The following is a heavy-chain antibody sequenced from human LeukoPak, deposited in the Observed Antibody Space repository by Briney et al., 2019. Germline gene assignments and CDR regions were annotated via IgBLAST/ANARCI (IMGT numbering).Heavy chain of an antibody. V-gene: IGHV3-23*01. J-gene: IGHJ3*02. CDR1: GFSFRSYA. CDR3: AKDYYGSGSYPQPDAFDI. D-gene: IGHD3-10*01. Sequence: PGGSLRLSCAASGFSFRSYAMSWVRQAPGKGLEWVSTISGSGGTTYYADSVKGRFTISRDNSKNTLFLQMNSLRAEDTAVYYCAKDYYGSGSYPQPDAFDIWGQGTMVTVSS. CDR2: ISGSGGTT.